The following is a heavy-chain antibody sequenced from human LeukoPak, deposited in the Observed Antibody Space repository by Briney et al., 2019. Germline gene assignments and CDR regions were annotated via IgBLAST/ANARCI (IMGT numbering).Heavy chain of an antibody. D-gene: IGHD5-24*01. CDR1: GGTFSSYA. CDR2: IIPIFGTA. Sequence: ASLKVSCKASGGTFSSYAISWVRQAPGQGLEWMGGIIPIFGTANYAQKFQGRVTITTDESTSTAYMELSSLRSEDTAVYYCASRSRDGYNFDYWGQGTLVTVSS. V-gene: IGHV1-69*05. J-gene: IGHJ4*02. CDR3: ASRSRDGYNFDY.